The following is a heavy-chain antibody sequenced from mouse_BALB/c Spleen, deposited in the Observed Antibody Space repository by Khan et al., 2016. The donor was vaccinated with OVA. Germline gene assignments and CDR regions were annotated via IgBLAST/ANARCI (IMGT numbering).Heavy chain of an antibody. V-gene: IGHV3-6*02. Sequence: EVELVESGPGLVKPSQSLSLTCSVTGYSITSGYYWNWIRQFPGNKLEWMDYIRYDGSNNYNPSLKNRISITRDTSTNQFFLKLNSVTTEDTATYYCARDYYGTSWYFDVWGAGTTVTVSS. J-gene: IGHJ1*01. CDR1: GYSITSGYY. CDR3: ARDYYGTSWYFDV. CDR2: IRYDGSN. D-gene: IGHD1-1*01.